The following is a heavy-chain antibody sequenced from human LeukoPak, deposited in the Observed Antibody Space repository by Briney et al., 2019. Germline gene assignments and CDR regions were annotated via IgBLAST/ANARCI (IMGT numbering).Heavy chain of an antibody. CDR2: ISSNGGST. V-gene: IGHV3-64D*09. J-gene: IGHJ4*02. CDR1: AFTFSSYA. CDR3: VKDYNWFIFYY. Sequence: GQSLRLSCSASAFTFSSYAMHWVRQAPANGLEYDSAISSNGGSTYYADSVKGRFTISRDNSKNTLYLQMSSLRAVDTAVYYCVKDYNWFIFYYWGQGILVTVSS. D-gene: IGHD1-20*01.